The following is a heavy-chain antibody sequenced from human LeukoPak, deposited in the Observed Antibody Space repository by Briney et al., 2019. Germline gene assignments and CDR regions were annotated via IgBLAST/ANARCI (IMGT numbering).Heavy chain of an antibody. CDR2: IYYSGTT. CDR1: GDSISSSTCN. V-gene: IGHV4-39*01. D-gene: IGHD4-17*01. CDR3: ARQTTATMVFAFDS. J-gene: IGHJ4*02. Sequence: SETLSLTCTVSGDSISSSTCNWGWIRQPPGKGLEWIGSIYYSGTTYYNLSLKSRVSMSLDTSKNQFSLKLGSVTAADTALYYCARQTTATMVFAFDSWGQGTLVSVFS.